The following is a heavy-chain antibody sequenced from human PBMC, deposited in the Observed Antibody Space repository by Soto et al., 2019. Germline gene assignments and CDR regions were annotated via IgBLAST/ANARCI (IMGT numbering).Heavy chain of an antibody. J-gene: IGHJ1*01. Sequence: QVQLVESGGGVVQTGRSLRLSCAASGFTFRNHAMHWVRLAPGKGLEWVGFIWYDGSSTYYTDSVKGRFTISRDNSKNALDLEMNSLRVENTAIYYCARAQGVVIIKDHWGQGTLVTVSS. CDR1: GFTFRNHA. CDR2: IWYDGSST. D-gene: IGHD6-6*01. V-gene: IGHV3-33*08. CDR3: ARAQGVVIIKDH.